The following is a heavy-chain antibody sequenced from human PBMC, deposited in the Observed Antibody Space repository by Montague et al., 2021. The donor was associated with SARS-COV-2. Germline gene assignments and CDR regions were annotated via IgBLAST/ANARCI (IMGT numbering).Heavy chain of an antibody. D-gene: IGHD3-3*01. Sequence: SETLSLTCAVYGGSSSGHYWSWIRQPPGKGLEWIGEINHSGSTNYNPSLKSRVTISVDTSKNQFSLKLSSVTAADTAVYYCARGSSFVTIFGVVITDPLFDYWGQGTLVTVSS. CDR2: INHSGST. V-gene: IGHV4-34*01. CDR1: GGSSSGHY. J-gene: IGHJ4*02. CDR3: ARGSSFVTIFGVVITDPLFDY.